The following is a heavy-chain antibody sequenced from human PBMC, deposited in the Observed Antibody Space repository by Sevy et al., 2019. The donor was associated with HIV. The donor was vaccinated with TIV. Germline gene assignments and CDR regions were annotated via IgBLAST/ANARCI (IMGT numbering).Heavy chain of an antibody. CDR2: INPNSGGT. V-gene: IGHV1-2*02. CDR1: GYTFTGYY. J-gene: IGHJ3*02. Sequence: ASVKVSCKASGYTFTGYYMQWVRQAPGQGLEWMGWINPNSGGTNYAQKFQGRITMTRDTSISTAYLELNRLRSDDTAVTCCARDPNDILNEHAFDIWGQGTVVTVSS. D-gene: IGHD3-9*01. CDR3: ARDPNDILNEHAFDI.